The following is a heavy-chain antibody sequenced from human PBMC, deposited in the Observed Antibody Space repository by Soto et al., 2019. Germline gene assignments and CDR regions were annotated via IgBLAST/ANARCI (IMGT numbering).Heavy chain of an antibody. CDR1: GFSLSTRGVG. CDR2: VFWDDDI. V-gene: IGHV2-5*02. CDR3: ARRPYGYKFYFDY. D-gene: IGHD5-18*01. Sequence: QITLKESGPTLVKPTQTLTLTCTFSGFSLSTRGVGVGWIRQPPGKALEWLALVFWDDDICYSPSLKTKLTITQDTSKNHVVLTMTYLYPVDTAIYYCARRPYGYKFYFDYWGQGTLVTVSS. J-gene: IGHJ4*02.